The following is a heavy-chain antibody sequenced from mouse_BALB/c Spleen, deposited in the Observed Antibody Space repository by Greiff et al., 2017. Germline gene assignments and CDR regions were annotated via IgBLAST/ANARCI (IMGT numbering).Heavy chain of an antibody. CDR2: ISYSGST. CDR1: GYSITSDYA. J-gene: IGHJ3*01. CDR3: ARERGLRGFAY. D-gene: IGHD6-2*01. V-gene: IGHV3-2*02. Sequence: EVQRVESGPGLVKPSQSLSLTCTVTGYSITSDYAWNWIRQFPGNKLEWMGYISYSGSTSYNPSLKSRISITRDTSKNQFFLQLNSVTTEDTATYYCARERGLRGFAYWGQGTLVTVSA.